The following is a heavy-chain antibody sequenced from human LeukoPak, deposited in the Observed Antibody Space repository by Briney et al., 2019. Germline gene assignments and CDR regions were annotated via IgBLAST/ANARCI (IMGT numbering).Heavy chain of an antibody. CDR3: ARNRPLYSGVVYYSYYGMDV. D-gene: IGHD2-8*02. CDR2: IYHSGST. CDR1: GGSISRGGDY. V-gene: IGHV4-31*02. J-gene: IGHJ6*02. Sequence: SETLSLTCTVSGGSISRGGDYWSWIRHLPGKGLEWIGYIYHSGSTYYNPSLKSRVSISVDKSMNQFSLRLTSVTAADTAVYYCARNRPLYSGVVYYSYYGMDVWGQGTTVLVSS.